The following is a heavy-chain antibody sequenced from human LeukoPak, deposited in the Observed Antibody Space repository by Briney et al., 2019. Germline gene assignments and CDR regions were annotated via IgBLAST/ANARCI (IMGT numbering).Heavy chain of an antibody. CDR2: IYSGGDT. CDR1: GFTVSGNY. V-gene: IGHV3-53*01. CDR3: ASYHYYGLYYFDY. J-gene: IGHJ4*02. Sequence: GGSLRLSCAASGFTVSGNYMSWVRQAPGKGLECVAAIYSGGDTYYADSVKGRFTISRDKSKNTVYLQMNSLRAEDTAVYYCASYHYYGLYYFDYWGQGTLVTVSS. D-gene: IGHD3-10*01.